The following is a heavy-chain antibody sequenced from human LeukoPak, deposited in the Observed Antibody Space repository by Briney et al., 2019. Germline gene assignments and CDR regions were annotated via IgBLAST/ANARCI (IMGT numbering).Heavy chain of an antibody. J-gene: IGHJ4*02. CDR3: ARGTLRYFDWAYSDYFDY. CDR2: IYTDGST. CDR1: GGSISSYY. V-gene: IGHV4-4*07. D-gene: IGHD3-9*01. Sequence: SETLSLTCTVSGGSISSYYWSWIRQPAGKGLEWIGRIYTDGSTNYNPSLESRVTISVDTSKNQFSLKLSSVTAADTAVYYCARGTLRYFDWAYSDYFDYWGQGTLVTVSS.